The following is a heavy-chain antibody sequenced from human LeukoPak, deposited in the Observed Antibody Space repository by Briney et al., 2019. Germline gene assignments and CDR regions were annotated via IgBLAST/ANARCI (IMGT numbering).Heavy chain of an antibody. J-gene: IGHJ4*02. CDR1: GGSISSYY. Sequence: SETLSLTCTVSGGSISSYYWSWIRQPPGKGLEWIGYIYCSGSTNYNPSLKSRVTISVDTSKNQFSLKLSSVTAADTAVYYCAGSNTYSSGYYRFDYWGQGTLVTVSS. V-gene: IGHV4-59*01. D-gene: IGHD3-22*01. CDR3: AGSNTYSSGYYRFDY. CDR2: IYCSGST.